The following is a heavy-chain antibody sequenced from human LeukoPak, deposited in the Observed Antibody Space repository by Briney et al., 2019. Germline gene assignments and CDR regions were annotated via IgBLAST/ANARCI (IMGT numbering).Heavy chain of an antibody. CDR3: ARETAHCGGDCFDY. CDR2: IGVGDNAI. Sequence: PGGSLRLSCAAYGFSLSGYWMSWVRQAPGKGLEWVAYIGVGDNAIYYADSVRGRFTTSRDNAQNSLYLEMHSLRVEDTALYYCARETAHCGGDCFDYWGQGTLVTVSS. D-gene: IGHD2-21*01. V-gene: IGHV3-11*04. J-gene: IGHJ4*02. CDR1: GFSLSGYW.